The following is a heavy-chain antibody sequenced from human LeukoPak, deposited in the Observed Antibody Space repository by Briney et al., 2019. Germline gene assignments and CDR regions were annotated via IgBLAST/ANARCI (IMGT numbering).Heavy chain of an antibody. J-gene: IGHJ4*02. Sequence: SETLSLTCAVYGGSFSGYYWSWIRQPPGKGLEWIGEINHSGSTNYNPSLKSRVTISVDTSKNQFSLKLSSVTAADTAVYYCARDTYYYGSGSYYFWGQGTLVTVSS. D-gene: IGHD3-10*01. CDR1: GGSFSGYY. CDR2: INHSGST. V-gene: IGHV4-34*01. CDR3: ARDTYYYGSGSYYF.